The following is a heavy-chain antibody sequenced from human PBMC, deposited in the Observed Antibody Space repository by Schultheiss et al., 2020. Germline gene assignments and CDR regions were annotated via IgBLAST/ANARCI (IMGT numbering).Heavy chain of an antibody. CDR2: IIPILGTA. CDR1: GGTFSSYT. Sequence: SVKVSCKASGGTFSSYTISWVRQAPGQGLEWMGRIIPILGTANYAQKFQGRVTITADESTSTAYMELSSLRSEDTAVYYCARDVFVPAGANEDFSGWYYYYYGMDVWGQGTTVTVSS. V-gene: IGHV1-69*08. J-gene: IGHJ6*02. CDR3: ARDVFVPAGANEDFSGWYYYYYGMDV. D-gene: IGHD6-19*01.